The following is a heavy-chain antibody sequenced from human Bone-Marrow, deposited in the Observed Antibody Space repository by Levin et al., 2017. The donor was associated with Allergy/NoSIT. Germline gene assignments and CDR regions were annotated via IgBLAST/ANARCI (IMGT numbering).Heavy chain of an antibody. D-gene: IGHD2-2*01. Sequence: RSGGSLRLSCAASGFTFSNYPMNWVRQAPGKGLEWVSCISSSSSYIYYADSVKGRFTISRDNAKNSLYLQMNSLRAEDTAVYYCAREVGLDQLLRQYYYYYYAMDVWGQGTTVTVSS. V-gene: IGHV3-21*01. CDR1: GFTFSNYP. CDR2: ISSSSSYI. J-gene: IGHJ6*02. CDR3: AREVGLDQLLRQYYYYYYAMDV.